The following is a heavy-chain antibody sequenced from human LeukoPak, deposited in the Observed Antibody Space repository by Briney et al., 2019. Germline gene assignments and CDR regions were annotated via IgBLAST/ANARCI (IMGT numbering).Heavy chain of an antibody. CDR2: ISGDGFGT. CDR1: GFTFSSYW. D-gene: IGHD1-1*01. CDR3: AKGDWNHRFDY. J-gene: IGHJ4*02. V-gene: IGHV3-43*02. Sequence: PGGSLRLSRAASGFTFSSYWMSWVRQAPGKGLEWVSLISGDGFGTSYADSVKGRFTISRDNSKDSLYLQMNSLRTEDTAFYYCAKGDWNHRFDYWGQGTLVTVSS.